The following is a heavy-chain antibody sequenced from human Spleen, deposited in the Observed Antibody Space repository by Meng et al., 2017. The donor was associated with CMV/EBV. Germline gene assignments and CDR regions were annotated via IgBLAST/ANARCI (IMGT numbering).Heavy chain of an antibody. CDR2: IIHSGTT. D-gene: IGHD1-26*01. Sequence: VSGGSVTTTSWWNWVRQAPGKGLEWIGNIIHSGTTYYNPSLKSRVTISVDKSKNQFSLEVDSVTAADTAVYYYARESGSYLTYYFDYWGQGALVTVSS. V-gene: IGHV4-4*02. J-gene: IGHJ4*02. CDR1: GGSVTTTSW. CDR3: ARESGSYLTYYFDY.